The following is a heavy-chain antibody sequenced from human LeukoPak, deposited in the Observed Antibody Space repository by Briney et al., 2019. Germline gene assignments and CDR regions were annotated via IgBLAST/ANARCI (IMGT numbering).Heavy chain of an antibody. CDR1: GGSISGYY. CDR3: ARNRGSTVTTDPYYYYYMDV. V-gene: IGHV4-4*07. J-gene: IGHJ6*03. Sequence: PSETLSLTCTVSGGSISGYYWSWIRQPAGKALDWIGRIYSSGSTNYNPSLKSRVTMSVDTSKNQFSLKLSSVTAADTAVYYCARNRGSTVTTDPYYYYYMDVWGKGATVTVSS. D-gene: IGHD4-11*01. CDR2: IYSSGST.